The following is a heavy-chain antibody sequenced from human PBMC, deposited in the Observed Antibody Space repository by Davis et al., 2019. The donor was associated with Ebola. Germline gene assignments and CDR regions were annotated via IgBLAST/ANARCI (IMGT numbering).Heavy chain of an antibody. J-gene: IGHJ4*02. D-gene: IGHD4-17*01. Sequence: GGSLRLSCAASGFTFSSYAMSWVRQAPGKGLEWVSAISGSGGSTYYADSVKGRFTISRDNAKNSLYLQMNSLRAEDTAVYYCARDRSVTTVTNFDYWGQGTLVTVSS. CDR3: ARDRSVTTVTNFDY. CDR2: ISGSGGST. CDR1: GFTFSSYA. V-gene: IGHV3-23*01.